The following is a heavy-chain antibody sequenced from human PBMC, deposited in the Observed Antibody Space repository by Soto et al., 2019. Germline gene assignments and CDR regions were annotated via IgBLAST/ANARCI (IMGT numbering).Heavy chain of an antibody. D-gene: IGHD3-10*01. Sequence: SETLSLTCIVSGGSISSGGYSWSWIRQPPGKGLEWIGYIYYSGSTNYNPSLKSRVTISVDTSKNQFSLKLSSVTAADTAVYYCARLKRGITMVRGVIIEYYYYGMDVWGQGTTVTVSS. J-gene: IGHJ6*02. CDR3: ARLKRGITMVRGVIIEYYYYGMDV. CDR1: GGSISSGGYS. V-gene: IGHV4-61*08. CDR2: IYYSGST.